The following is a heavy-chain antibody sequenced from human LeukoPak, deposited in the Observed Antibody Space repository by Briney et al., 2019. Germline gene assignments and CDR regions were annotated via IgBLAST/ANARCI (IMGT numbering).Heavy chain of an antibody. CDR3: ARADWQVPSSSSSFDY. CDR1: GFTFSSYA. J-gene: IGHJ4*02. CDR2: ISYDGSNK. V-gene: IGHV3-30*04. D-gene: IGHD6-6*01. Sequence: GGSLRLSCGASGFTFSSYAMHWVRQAPGKGLEWVAVISYDGSNKYYADSVKGRFTISRDNSKNTLYLQMNSLRAEDTAVYNCARADWQVPSSSSSFDYWGQGTLVTVSS.